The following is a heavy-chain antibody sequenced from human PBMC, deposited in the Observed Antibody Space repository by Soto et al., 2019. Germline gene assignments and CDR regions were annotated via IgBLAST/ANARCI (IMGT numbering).Heavy chain of an antibody. J-gene: IGHJ6*02. CDR2: INPNSGGT. D-gene: IGHD6-13*01. V-gene: IGHV1-2*04. CDR1: GYTFTAYY. CDR3: ARDSPIASSQYYYYYYGMDV. Sequence: ASVKVSCKASGYTFTAYYMHWVRQAPGQGVEWMGWINPNSGGTNYAQKFQGWVTMTRDTSISTAYMELSRLRSDDTAVYYCARDSPIASSQYYYYYYGMDVWGQGTTVTVSS.